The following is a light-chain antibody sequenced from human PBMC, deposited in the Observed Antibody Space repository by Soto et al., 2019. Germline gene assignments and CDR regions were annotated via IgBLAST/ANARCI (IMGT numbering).Light chain of an antibody. CDR1: SGSIASNY. CDR3: QSFDINNVV. Sequence: NFMLTQPHSVSESPGKTVTVSCTRSSGSIASNYVQWYQQRPGSAPTPVIYEDSQRPSGVPDRFSGSIDSSSNSAYLTISRLQTEDEADYYCQSFDINNVVFGGGTQLTVL. CDR2: EDS. V-gene: IGLV6-57*04. J-gene: IGLJ2*01.